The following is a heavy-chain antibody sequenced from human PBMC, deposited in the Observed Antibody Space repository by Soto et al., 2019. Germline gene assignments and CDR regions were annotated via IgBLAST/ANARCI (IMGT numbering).Heavy chain of an antibody. V-gene: IGHV3-23*01. CDR1: GFTFSSYA. CDR2: ISGSGGST. CDR3: AKGVVVTTPYYGMDV. J-gene: IGHJ6*02. D-gene: IGHD2-21*02. Sequence: GGSLRLSCAASGFTFSSYAMIWVRQAPGKGLEWVSAISGSGGSTYYADSVKGRFTISRDNSKNTLYLQMSSLRAEDTAVYYCAKGVVVTTPYYGMDVWGQGTTVTVSS.